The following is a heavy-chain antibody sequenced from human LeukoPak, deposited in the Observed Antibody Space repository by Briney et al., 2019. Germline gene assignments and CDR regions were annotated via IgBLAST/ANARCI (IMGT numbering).Heavy chain of an antibody. CDR1: GFTFSSYA. Sequence: GGSLRLSCAASGFTFSSYAMSWVRQAPGKGLEWVSAISGSGGSTYYADSVKGRFTISRDNSKNTLYLQMNSLRAEDTAVYYCAKDGGYCSGGSCYSPFGKYFQHWGRGTLVTVSS. J-gene: IGHJ1*01. D-gene: IGHD2-15*01. CDR2: ISGSGGST. CDR3: AKDGGYCSGGSCYSPFGKYFQH. V-gene: IGHV3-23*01.